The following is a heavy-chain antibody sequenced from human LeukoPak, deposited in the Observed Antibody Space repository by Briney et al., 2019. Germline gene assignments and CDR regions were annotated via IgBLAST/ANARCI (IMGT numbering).Heavy chain of an antibody. J-gene: IGHJ4*02. Sequence: PSETLSLPCTVSGGSISSRDYYWSWLRQPAGKGLEWIGRIYTSGSTNYNPSLKSRVTMSVDTSKNQFSLKLRSVTAADTAVYYCAGELWFGEYTFDYWGQGTLVTVSS. D-gene: IGHD3-10*01. CDR3: AGELWFGEYTFDY. CDR1: GGSISSRDYY. CDR2: IYTSGST. V-gene: IGHV4-61*02.